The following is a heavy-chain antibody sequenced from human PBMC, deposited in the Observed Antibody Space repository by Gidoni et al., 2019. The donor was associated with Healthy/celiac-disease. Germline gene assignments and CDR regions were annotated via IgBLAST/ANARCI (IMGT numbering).Heavy chain of an antibody. J-gene: IGHJ4*02. Sequence: QVQLQQWGAGLLKPSETLSLTCAVYGGSFSGYYWSWIRQPPGKGLEWIGEINHSGSTNYNPSLKSRVTISVDTSKNQFSLKLSSVTAADTAVYYCASRYQLLQPVDYWGQGTLVTVSS. V-gene: IGHV4-34*01. CDR3: ASRYQLLQPVDY. CDR1: GGSFSGYY. CDR2: INHSGST. D-gene: IGHD2-2*01.